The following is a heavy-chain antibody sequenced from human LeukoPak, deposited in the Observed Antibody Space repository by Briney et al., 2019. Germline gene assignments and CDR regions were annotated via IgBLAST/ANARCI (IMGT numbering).Heavy chain of an antibody. CDR2: MNPNSGNT. Sequence: ASVKVSCKASGYTFTSYAMNWVRQAPGQGLEWMGWMNPNSGNTGYAQKFQGRVTMTRNTSISTAYMELSSLRSEDTAVYYCARGRKQQLIPYHYYYYGMDVWGQGTTVTVSS. J-gene: IGHJ6*02. CDR1: GYTFTSYA. D-gene: IGHD6-13*01. V-gene: IGHV1-8*02. CDR3: ARGRKQQLIPYHYYYYGMDV.